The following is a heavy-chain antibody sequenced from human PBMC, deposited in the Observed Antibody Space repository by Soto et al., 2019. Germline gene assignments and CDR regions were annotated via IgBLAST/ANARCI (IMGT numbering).Heavy chain of an antibody. V-gene: IGHV3-11*05. J-gene: IGHJ4*02. CDR3: ARCVLAPTMAYDY. D-gene: IGHD3-3*02. CDR1: GFTFSDYY. CDR2: ISSSSTYI. Sequence: QVQLVESGGGLVKPGGSLRLSCAASGFTFSDYYMSWIRQAPGKGLEWVSHISSSSTYINYADSVKGRFTISRDNAKNSLYLQMNSLRAEDTAVYYCARCVLAPTMAYDYWGQGTLVTVSS.